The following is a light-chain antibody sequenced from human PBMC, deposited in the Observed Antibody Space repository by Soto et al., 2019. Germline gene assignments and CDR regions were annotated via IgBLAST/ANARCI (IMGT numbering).Light chain of an antibody. CDR2: VAS. V-gene: IGKV3-15*01. CDR1: PSVSSN. CDR3: QQYNVWPLT. J-gene: IGKJ4*01. Sequence: EIVMTQSPATLSVSPGERATLSCRASPSVSSNLAWYQQKPGQTPKLLIYVASTMATGIPARFSGSGSGTEFTLTISSLQSEDFAVYYCQQYNVWPLTFGGGTKVEFK.